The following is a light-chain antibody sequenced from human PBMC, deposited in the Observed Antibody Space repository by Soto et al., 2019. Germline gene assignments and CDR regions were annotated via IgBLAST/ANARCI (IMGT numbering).Light chain of an antibody. J-gene: IGLJ1*01. Sequence: ALTQPASVSGSPGQSITISCTGSSSDVGAYNYVSWYQHHPDKAPKLVIYDVTNRPSGVSNRFSGSKSGNTASLTISGLQAEDEADYYCNSYTSSTTPYVFGTGTKVTVL. CDR2: DVT. CDR3: NSYTSSTTPYV. V-gene: IGLV2-14*03. CDR1: SSDVGAYNY.